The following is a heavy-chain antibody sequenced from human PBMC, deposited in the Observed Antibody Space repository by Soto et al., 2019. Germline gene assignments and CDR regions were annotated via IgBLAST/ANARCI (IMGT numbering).Heavy chain of an antibody. CDR1: GGSISSGGYY. V-gene: IGHV4-31*03. CDR3: ARDNHYGSGSENYFDY. D-gene: IGHD3-10*01. J-gene: IGHJ4*02. CDR2: IYYSGST. Sequence: SETLSLTCTVSGGSISSGGYYWSWIRQHPGKGLEWIGYIYYSGSTYYNPSLKSRVTISVDTSKNQFSLKLSSVTAADTAVYYCARDNHYGSGSENYFDYWGQGTLVTVSS.